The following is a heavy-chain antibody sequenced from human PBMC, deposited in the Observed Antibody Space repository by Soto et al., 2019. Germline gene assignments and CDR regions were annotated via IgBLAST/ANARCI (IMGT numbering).Heavy chain of an antibody. V-gene: IGHV3-21*01. CDR2: ISDSSSSYI. J-gene: IGHJ6*04. Sequence: EVQLVESGGGLVKPGGYLRLSCAASGFTFSSYSMNWVHQAPGKGLEWVSSISDSSSSYIYYADSVKGRFTISRDNAKNLLDLQMNNQRAEVTTVYYCARDQPDTAMFNFVYYYGVDVWDKGTTFTVSS. CDR1: GFTFSSYS. CDR3: ARDQPDTAMFNFVYYYGVDV. D-gene: IGHD5-18*01.